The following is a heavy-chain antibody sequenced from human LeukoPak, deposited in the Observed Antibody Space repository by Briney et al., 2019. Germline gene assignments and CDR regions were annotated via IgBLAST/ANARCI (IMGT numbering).Heavy chain of an antibody. CDR1: GFTFSSRDW. J-gene: IGHJ5*02. D-gene: IGHD2-15*01. V-gene: IGHV3-7*03. CDR2: IKQDGSEK. Sequence: GGSLRLSCVASGFTFSSRDWMTWVRQAPGKGLEWVANIKQDGSEKNYVDSVKGRFTITRDNAKNSVDLQMNSLRAEGTAVYYCAKDKEGYCSGGSCYNWFDPWGQGTLVTVSS. CDR3: AKDKEGYCSGGSCYNWFDP.